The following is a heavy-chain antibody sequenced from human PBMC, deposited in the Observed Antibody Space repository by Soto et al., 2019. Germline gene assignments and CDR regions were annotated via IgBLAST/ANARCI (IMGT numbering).Heavy chain of an antibody. CDR2: ISWNSGSI. V-gene: IGHV3-9*01. CDR3: AKDIAAAGTNSYYYYMDV. J-gene: IGHJ6*03. D-gene: IGHD6-13*01. CDR1: GFTFDDYA. Sequence: EVQLVESGGGLVQPGRSLRLSCAASGFTFDDYAMHWVRQAPGKGLEWVSGISWNSGSIGYADSVKGRFTISRDNAKNSLYLQMNSLRAEDTALYYCAKDIAAAGTNSYYYYMDVWGKGTTVTVSS.